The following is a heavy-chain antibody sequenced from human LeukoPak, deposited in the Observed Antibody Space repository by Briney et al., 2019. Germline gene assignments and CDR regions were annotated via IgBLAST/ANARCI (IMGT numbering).Heavy chain of an antibody. CDR2: IYYSGST. J-gene: IGHJ6*04. Sequence: KPSETLSLTCTVSGGSISSYYWSWIRQPPGKGLEWIGYIYYSGSTNYNPSLKSRVTISVDTSKNQFSLKLSSVTAADTAVYYCARDLSSSWSNYYYGMDVWGKGTTVTVSS. CDR1: GGSISSYY. CDR3: ARDLSSSWSNYYYGMDV. D-gene: IGHD6-13*01. V-gene: IGHV4-59*01.